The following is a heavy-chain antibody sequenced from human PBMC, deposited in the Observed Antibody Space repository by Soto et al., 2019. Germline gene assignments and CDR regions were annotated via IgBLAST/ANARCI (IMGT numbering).Heavy chain of an antibody. CDR2: ISASDGDA. CDR3: AKDSDRDYFQH. J-gene: IGHJ1*01. CDR1: GFSFRSSD. Sequence: LRLSCAASGFSFRSSDMSWVRQTPEKGLEWVSGISASDGDAYYADPVKGRFTMTRDTSENTLYLQMNSLRVEDTAVYYCAKDSDRDYFQHWGQGXLVTVYS. V-gene: IGHV3-23*01.